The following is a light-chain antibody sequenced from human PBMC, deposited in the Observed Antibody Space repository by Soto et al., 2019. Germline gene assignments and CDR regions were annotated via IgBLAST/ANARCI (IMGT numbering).Light chain of an antibody. CDR1: QSVTNSF. CDR2: GAS. J-gene: IGKJ1*01. V-gene: IGKV3-20*01. Sequence: EIVLAQSPGTLSLSPGERATLSCRASQSVTNSFLAWYQQKPGQAPRLLIYGASRRPTGIPDRFTGSGSGTDFTLTISRLEPEDFAVYYCQQYVSSPWAFGQGTKVE. CDR3: QQYVSSPWA.